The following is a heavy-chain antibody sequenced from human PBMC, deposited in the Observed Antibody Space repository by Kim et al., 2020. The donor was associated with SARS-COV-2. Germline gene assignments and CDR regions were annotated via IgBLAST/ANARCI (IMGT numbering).Heavy chain of an antibody. D-gene: IGHD4-4*01. CDR3: TRGPYSDYFDY. CDR2: T. Sequence: TYYNPSRKGRATISVDRSKNQFSLTLTSVTAADTAVYCCTRGPYSDYFDYWGQGTLVTVSS. V-gene: IGHV4-30-2*01. J-gene: IGHJ4*02.